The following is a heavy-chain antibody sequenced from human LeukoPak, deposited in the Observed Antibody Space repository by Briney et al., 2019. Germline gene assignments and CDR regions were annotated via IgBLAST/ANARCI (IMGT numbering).Heavy chain of an antibody. CDR2: IYTSGST. CDR3: ARARVVGPFDY. CDR1: GGSISRGSYY. J-gene: IGHJ4*02. V-gene: IGHV4-61*02. D-gene: IGHD4-23*01. Sequence: SQTLSLTCTVSGGSISRGSYYWNWIRQPAGKGLEWIGRIYTSGSTTYNPSLKSRVTISLDTSKNHFSLKLTSVTAADTAVYYCARARVVGPFDYWGQGTLVTVSS.